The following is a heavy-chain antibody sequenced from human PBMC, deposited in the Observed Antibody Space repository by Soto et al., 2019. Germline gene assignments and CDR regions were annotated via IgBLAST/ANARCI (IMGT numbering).Heavy chain of an antibody. CDR3: GRDAVPYNGQWDWFDS. D-gene: IGHD3-10*01. J-gene: IGHJ5*01. CDR2: IGGGGTDT. V-gene: IGHV3-23*01. CDR1: RFTFSDFA. Sequence: DVQLLESGGGLVQPGGSLTLSCAASRFTFSDFAMNWVRQAPGKGLEWVSSIGGGGTDTYYADSVKGRFTISRDNSKNTLYLQMDSLRDEDTAVYYCGRDAVPYNGQWDWFDSWGQGTLVIVSS.